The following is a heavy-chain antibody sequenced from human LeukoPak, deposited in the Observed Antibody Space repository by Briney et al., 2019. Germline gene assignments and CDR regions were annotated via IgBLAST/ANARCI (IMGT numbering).Heavy chain of an antibody. CDR1: GFTVSANF. D-gene: IGHD6-13*01. J-gene: IGHJ4*02. CDR3: ARARVNAAAGIDY. V-gene: IGHV3-66*01. CDR2: IYSDGST. Sequence: PGGSLRLSCAASGFTVSANFMSWVRQAPGKGLDWVSVIYSDGSTSYADSVKGRFTISRDNSKNTLYLQMNSLRAEDTALYYCARARVNAAAGIDYWGQGTLVTVSS.